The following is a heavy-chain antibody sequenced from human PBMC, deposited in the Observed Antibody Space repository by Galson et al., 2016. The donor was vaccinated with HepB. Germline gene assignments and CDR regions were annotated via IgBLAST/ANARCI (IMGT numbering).Heavy chain of an antibody. D-gene: IGHD3-10*01. Sequence: SETLSLTCTVSGGSVSSRTYYWSWIRQPPGKGQEWIGYVYYSGNTNYNPSLKSRVTMSIHTSKNQFSLKLTSVTAADTAVYYCARDRIGEDLFGFDLWGQGTLVTVSS. CDR1: GGSVSSRTYY. CDR2: VYYSGNT. CDR3: ARDRIGEDLFGFDL. J-gene: IGHJ4*02. V-gene: IGHV4-61*01.